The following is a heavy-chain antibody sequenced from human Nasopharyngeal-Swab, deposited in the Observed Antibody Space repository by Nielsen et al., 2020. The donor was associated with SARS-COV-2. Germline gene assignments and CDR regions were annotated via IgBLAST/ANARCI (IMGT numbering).Heavy chain of an antibody. D-gene: IGHD2-2*01. Sequence: SQTLSLTCAVSGGSFRANYWGWIRQPPGKGLEWIGEINHSGSTNYNPSLHSRVTISVDTSKSQFSLKLTSVTAADTSVYYCARGLSGVVPAPILGLGPYYYFYYMDAWGKGTTVTVSS. CDR1: GGSFRANY. CDR2: INHSGST. J-gene: IGHJ6*03. CDR3: ARGLSGVVPAPILGLGPYYYFYYMDA. V-gene: IGHV4-34*01.